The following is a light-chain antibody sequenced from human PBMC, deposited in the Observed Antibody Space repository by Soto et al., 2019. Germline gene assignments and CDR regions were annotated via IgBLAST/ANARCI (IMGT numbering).Light chain of an antibody. CDR2: DVS. Sequence: QSALTQPASVSGSPGQSITISCTGTRSDVGGYNYVSWYQQHPGKAPKLIIYDVSNRPSGVSNRFSGSKSGNTASLTISGLQAEDDGDFYCSSYTSSSTVVFGGGTKLTVL. J-gene: IGLJ2*01. CDR1: RSDVGGYNY. CDR3: SSYTSSSTVV. V-gene: IGLV2-14*03.